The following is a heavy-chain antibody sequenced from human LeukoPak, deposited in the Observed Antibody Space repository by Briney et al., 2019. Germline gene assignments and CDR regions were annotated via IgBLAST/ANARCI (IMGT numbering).Heavy chain of an antibody. CDR3: ARDYPHFFDN. D-gene: IGHD3-16*02. V-gene: IGHV4-59*01. CDR1: GGSIANYY. Sequence: SETLSLTCTVSGGSIANYYWSWIRQTPGKGLEWIGFSYYTGPTNYNPSLKSRVTISIDTSKSQFSLRLTSVTPADTAIYYCARDYPHFFDNWGQGALVTVPS. CDR2: SYYTGPT. J-gene: IGHJ4*02.